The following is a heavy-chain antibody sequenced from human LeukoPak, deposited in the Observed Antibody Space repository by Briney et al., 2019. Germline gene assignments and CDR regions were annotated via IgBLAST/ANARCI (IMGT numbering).Heavy chain of an antibody. J-gene: IGHJ3*02. CDR1: GFTFSSYA. Sequence: GGSLRLSCAASGFTFSSYAMSWVRQAPGKGLEWVSAISVSVSSTYYADSVKGRFTVSRDNSKNTLYLQMNSLRAEDTAVYYCAKRRGGSYYDAFDIWGQGTMVTVSS. V-gene: IGHV3-23*01. D-gene: IGHD1-26*01. CDR2: ISVSVSST. CDR3: AKRRGGSYYDAFDI.